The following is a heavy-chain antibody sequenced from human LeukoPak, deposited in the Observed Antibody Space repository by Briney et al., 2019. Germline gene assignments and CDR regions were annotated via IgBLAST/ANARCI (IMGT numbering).Heavy chain of an antibody. CDR2: FYAGGST. V-gene: IGHV3-66*01. Sequence: GGSLRLSCEATGFSVSSNYMSWVRQAPGKGLECVSVFYAGGSTYYTDSVKGRFTISRDTSKNSLYLQMNSLRPEDTAVYYCAAKGYGYTGIYVFAQWGQGTLVTVSS. CDR1: GFSVSSNY. CDR3: AAKGYGYTGIYVFAQ. D-gene: IGHD5-12*01. J-gene: IGHJ4*02.